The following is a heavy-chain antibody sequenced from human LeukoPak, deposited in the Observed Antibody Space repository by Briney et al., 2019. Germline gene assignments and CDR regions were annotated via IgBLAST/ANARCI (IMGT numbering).Heavy chain of an antibody. CDR3: SIAPDY. CDR2: ISGSGGRT. Sequence: GGSLRLSCAASGFTFSSDVMSWVRQAPGKGLEWVSAISGSGGRTYYADSVKGRFTISRDNSKNTLYLQMNSLRGEDTAVYYCSIAPDYWGQGTLVTVSS. D-gene: IGHD2/OR15-2a*01. J-gene: IGHJ4*02. V-gene: IGHV3-23*01. CDR1: GFTFSSDV.